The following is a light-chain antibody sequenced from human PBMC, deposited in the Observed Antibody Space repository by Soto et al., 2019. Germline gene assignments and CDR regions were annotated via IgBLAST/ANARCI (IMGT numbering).Light chain of an antibody. CDR3: QQYKNWPRWT. CDR1: QSVSSN. Sequence: EIVMTQSPATLSVSPGETATLSCRASQSVSSNLAWYQQKPGQAPRLLIYGASTRATDIPARFSGSGSGTEFTLTISSLHAEDFAVYYCQQYKNWPRWTWGQGTKVEIK. V-gene: IGKV3-15*01. CDR2: GAS. J-gene: IGKJ1*01.